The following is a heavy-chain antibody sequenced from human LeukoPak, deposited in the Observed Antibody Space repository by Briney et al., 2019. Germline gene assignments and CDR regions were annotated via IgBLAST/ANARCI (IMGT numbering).Heavy chain of an antibody. CDR2: IYTSGST. V-gene: IGHV4-4*07. Sequence: SETLSLTCIVSGGSISSYYWSWIRQPAGKGLEWIGRIYTSGSTNYNPSLKRRVSMSVDTSKNQFSLRLSSVTAADTAVYYCARSVVTTTYDAFDIWGQGTMVTVSS. J-gene: IGHJ3*02. D-gene: IGHD3-22*01. CDR1: GGSISSYY. CDR3: ARSVVTTTYDAFDI.